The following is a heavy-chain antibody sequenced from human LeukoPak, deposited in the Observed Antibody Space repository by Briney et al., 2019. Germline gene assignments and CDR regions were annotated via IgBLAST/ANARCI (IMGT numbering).Heavy chain of an antibody. Sequence: GGSLRLSCAASGFPFSSYSMNWVRQAPGKGLEWVSSITGRSEYIYYADSVKGRFTISRDNAKNSLYLQMNSLRVEDTAVYYCAREAPFDYWGQGILVIVSS. V-gene: IGHV3-21*01. CDR2: ITGRSEYI. J-gene: IGHJ4*02. CDR1: GFPFSSYS. CDR3: AREAPFDY.